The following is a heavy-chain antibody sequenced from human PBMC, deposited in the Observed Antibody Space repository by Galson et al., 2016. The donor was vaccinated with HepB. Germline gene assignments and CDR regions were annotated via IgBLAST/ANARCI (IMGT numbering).Heavy chain of an antibody. Sequence: SVKVSCKASGYSFLSYDVTWVRQATGQGLEWMGWMNPNSGSTDYGQKFQGRVTMTANTSTQTAYMELNSMTIEDTGVYYCAKGSTGTLWNNWFDPWGQGTLVTVSS. CDR3: AKGSTGTLWNNWFDP. D-gene: IGHD1-7*01. J-gene: IGHJ5*02. V-gene: IGHV1-8*01. CDR1: GYSFLSYD. CDR2: MNPNSGST.